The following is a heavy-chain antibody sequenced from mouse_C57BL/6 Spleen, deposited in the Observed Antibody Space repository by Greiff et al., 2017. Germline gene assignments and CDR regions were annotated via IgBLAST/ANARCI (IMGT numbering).Heavy chain of an antibody. J-gene: IGHJ2*01. D-gene: IGHD2-3*01. CDR2: IDPSDSET. CDR1: GYTFTSYW. V-gene: IGHV1-52*01. Sequence: QVQLMQPGAELVRPGSSVKLSCKASGYTFTSYWMHWVKQRPIQGLEWIGNIDPSDSETHYNQKFKDKATLTVDKSSSTAYMQLSRLTSEDSAVYYCARWGLLRYFDYWGQGTTLTVSS. CDR3: ARWGLLRYFDY.